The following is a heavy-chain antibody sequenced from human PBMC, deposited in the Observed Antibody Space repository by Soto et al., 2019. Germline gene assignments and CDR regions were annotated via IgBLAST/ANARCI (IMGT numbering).Heavy chain of an antibody. CDR3: AKVWDQPPDYYYYMDV. V-gene: IGHV3-23*01. D-gene: IGHD3-9*01. Sequence: EVQLLESGGGLVQPGGSLRLSCTASGFTFGNYGMTWVRQAPGKGLEWVAALNGRGDTTYYADSVKGRLTISRDNSENTLYLHMNSLRAEDTALYYCAKVWDQPPDYYYYMDVWGKGTTVTVSS. CDR2: LNGRGDTT. CDR1: GFTFGNYG. J-gene: IGHJ6*03.